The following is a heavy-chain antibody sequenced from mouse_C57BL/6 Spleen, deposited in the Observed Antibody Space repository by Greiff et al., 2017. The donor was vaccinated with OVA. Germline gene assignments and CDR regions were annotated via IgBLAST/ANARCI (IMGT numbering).Heavy chain of an antibody. J-gene: IGHJ2*01. CDR2: IDPETGGT. Sequence: VKLMESGAELVRPGASVTLSCKASGYTFTDYEMHWVKQTPVHGLEWIGAIDPETGGTAYNQKFKGKAILTADKSSSTAYMELRSLTSEDSAVYYCTRWNYYGSSDWGQGTTLTVSS. D-gene: IGHD1-1*01. CDR1: GYTFTDYE. V-gene: IGHV1-15*01. CDR3: TRWNYYGSSD.